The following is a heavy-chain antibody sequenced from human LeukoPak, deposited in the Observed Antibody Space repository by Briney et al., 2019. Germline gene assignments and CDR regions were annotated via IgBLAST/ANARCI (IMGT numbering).Heavy chain of an antibody. V-gene: IGHV3-74*01. Sequence: GRSLRLSCVVSEFTFSNNWMYWVRQAPGKGLVWVSRISSDGSSTDFADSVKGRFTISRDSAKNTLYLQMNSLRAEDTAVYYCVRAWDYWGQGTLVTVSS. CDR3: VRAWDY. CDR2: ISSDGSST. CDR1: EFTFSNNW. J-gene: IGHJ4*02.